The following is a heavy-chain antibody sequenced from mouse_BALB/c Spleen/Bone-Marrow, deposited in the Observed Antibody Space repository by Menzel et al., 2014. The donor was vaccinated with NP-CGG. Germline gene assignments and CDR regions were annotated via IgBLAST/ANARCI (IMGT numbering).Heavy chain of an antibody. CDR1: GYTFTTYT. D-gene: IGHD2-2*01. Sequence: VQLQQSGAELARPVASVKMSCKASGYTFTTYTMHWVKQRPGQGLEWIGYINPSSGYTNYNQKFKDKATLTADKSSSTAYMQLSSLTSEDSAVYFCAKRDIYYGYDGNAMDYWGQGTSVTVSS. CDR3: AKRDIYYGYDGNAMDY. CDR2: INPSSGYT. V-gene: IGHV1-4*01. J-gene: IGHJ4*01.